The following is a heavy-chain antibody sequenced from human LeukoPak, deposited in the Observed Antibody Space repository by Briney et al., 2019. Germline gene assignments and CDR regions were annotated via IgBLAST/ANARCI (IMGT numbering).Heavy chain of an antibody. V-gene: IGHV3-11*06. CDR3: AKIGGSLYYYYGTDV. D-gene: IGHD1-26*01. CDR2: ISSSNTYT. J-gene: IGHJ6*02. Sequence: GGSLRLSCAASGFTFSDCYMSWIRQAPGKGLEWLSYISSSNTYTNYADSVKGRFTISRDNAKNSLYLQMSSLRAEDTAVYYCAKIGGSLYYYYGTDVWGRGTTVTVSS. CDR1: GFTFSDCY.